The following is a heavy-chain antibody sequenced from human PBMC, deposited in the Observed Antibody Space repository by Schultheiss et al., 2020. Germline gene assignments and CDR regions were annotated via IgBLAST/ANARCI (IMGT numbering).Heavy chain of an antibody. CDR3: ARMRLGGYYDSDY. CDR2: INPNSGGT. V-gene: IGHV1-2*04. CDR1: GYTFTSYG. Sequence: ASVKVSCKASGYTFTSYGISWVRQAPGQGLEWMGWINPNSGGTNYAQKFQGWVTMTRDTSISTAYMELSRLRSDDTAVYYCARMRLGGYYDSDYWGQGTLVTVSS. D-gene: IGHD3-3*01. J-gene: IGHJ4*02.